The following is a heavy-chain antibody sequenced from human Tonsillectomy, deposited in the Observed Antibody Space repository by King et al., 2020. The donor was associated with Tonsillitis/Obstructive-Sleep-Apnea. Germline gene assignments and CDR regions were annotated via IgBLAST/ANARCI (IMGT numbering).Heavy chain of an antibody. CDR1: GASISSYY. Sequence: QLQESGPGLVKPSETLSLTCTVSGASISSYYWSWLRQPPGKGLEWIGYIYYSGSTNYNPSLKSRVTISVDTSNNQFSLKLSSVTAADTAVYYCARRSHYYDSSGYYPTAFDIWGQGTMVTVSS. V-gene: IGHV4-59*08. CDR2: IYYSGST. D-gene: IGHD3-22*01. J-gene: IGHJ3*02. CDR3: ARRSHYYDSSGYYPTAFDI.